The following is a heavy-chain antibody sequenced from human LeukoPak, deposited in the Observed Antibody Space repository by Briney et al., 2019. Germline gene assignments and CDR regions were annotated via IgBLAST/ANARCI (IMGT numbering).Heavy chain of an antibody. CDR1: GFTFDDYA. Sequence: GGSLRLSCAASGFTFDDYAMHWVRQAPGKGLEWVSGISWNSGSIVYADSVKGRFTISRDNAKNSLYLQMNSLRAEDTALYYCAKDIRPLGYCSSTSCSRFDYWGQGTLVTVSS. V-gene: IGHV3-9*01. CDR3: AKDIRPLGYCSSTSCSRFDY. CDR2: ISWNSGSI. J-gene: IGHJ4*02. D-gene: IGHD2-2*01.